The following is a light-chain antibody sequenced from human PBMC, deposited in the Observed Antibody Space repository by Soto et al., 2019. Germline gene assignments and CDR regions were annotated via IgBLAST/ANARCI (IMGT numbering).Light chain of an antibody. CDR2: GTS. J-gene: IGKJ3*01. Sequence: EIVLTQSPGTLSLSPGERATLSCRDSQSVSSGYLAWYQQKPGQAPRLLIYGTSTRATGIPYRFSGSGSGTDFTLTISRLEPEDFAVYYCQQYGNSRFTFGPGTKVDI. CDR1: QSVSSGY. CDR3: QQYGNSRFT. V-gene: IGKV3-20*01.